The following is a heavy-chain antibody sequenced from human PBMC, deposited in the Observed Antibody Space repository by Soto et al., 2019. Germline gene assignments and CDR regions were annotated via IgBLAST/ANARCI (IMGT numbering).Heavy chain of an antibody. CDR3: ARGVLRGSWWYFDY. J-gene: IGHJ4*02. D-gene: IGHD1-26*01. Sequence: SETLSLTCTVSGGSISSYYWSWIRQPPGKGLEWIGYIYYSGSTNYNPSLKSRVTISVDTSKNQFSLKLSSVTAADTAVYYCARGVLRGSWWYFDYWGQGTLVTVSS. V-gene: IGHV4-59*01. CDR1: GGSISSYY. CDR2: IYYSGST.